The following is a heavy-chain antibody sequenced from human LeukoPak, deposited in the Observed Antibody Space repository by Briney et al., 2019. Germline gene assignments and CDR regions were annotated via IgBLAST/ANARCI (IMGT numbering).Heavy chain of an antibody. CDR2: IYSGGTS. D-gene: IGHD3-22*01. J-gene: IGHJ6*02. CDR1: GFTVSSNC. CDR3: ARDLRTQYYDSSGYSHFYYFGMDV. Sequence: GGSLRLSCAASGFTVSSNCMSWVRQAPGKGLEWVSVIYSGGTSYYAESVKGRFTISRHNSKNTLYLQMSGLRTEDTAVYYCARDLRTQYYDSSGYSHFYYFGMDVWGQGTTVTVSS. V-gene: IGHV3-53*04.